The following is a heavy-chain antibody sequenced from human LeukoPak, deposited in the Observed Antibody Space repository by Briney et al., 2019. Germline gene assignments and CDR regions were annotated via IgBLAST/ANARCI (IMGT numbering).Heavy chain of an antibody. J-gene: IGHJ2*01. CDR3: AREGDYGDLVRPNQTPIDHWYFDL. Sequence: PSETLSLTCTVSGGSISSYYWSWIRQPPGKGLEWIGYIYYSGSTNYNPSLKSRVTISVDTSKNQFSLKLSSVTAADTAVYYCAREGDYGDLVRPNQTPIDHWYFDLWGRGTLVTVSS. V-gene: IGHV4-59*01. CDR2: IYYSGST. D-gene: IGHD4-17*01. CDR1: GGSISSYY.